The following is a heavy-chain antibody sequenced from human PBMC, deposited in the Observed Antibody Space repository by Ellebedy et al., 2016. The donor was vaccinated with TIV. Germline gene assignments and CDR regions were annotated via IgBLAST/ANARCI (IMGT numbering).Heavy chain of an antibody. Sequence: GESLKISCAASGFTFSSYAMSWVRQAPGKGLEWVSAISGSGGSTYYADSVKGRFTISRDNSKNTLYLQMNSLRAEDTAVYYCAKVEYGSGSYHWFDPWGQGTLVTVSS. D-gene: IGHD3-10*01. CDR2: ISGSGGST. J-gene: IGHJ5*02. CDR1: GFTFSSYA. V-gene: IGHV3-23*01. CDR3: AKVEYGSGSYHWFDP.